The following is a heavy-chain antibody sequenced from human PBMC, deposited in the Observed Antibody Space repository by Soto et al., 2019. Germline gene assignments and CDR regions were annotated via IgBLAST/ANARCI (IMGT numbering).Heavy chain of an antibody. CDR1: GGTFSSYT. CDR2: IIPILGIA. CDR3: LCRGDCDPLGG. D-gene: IGHD2-21*02. V-gene: IGHV1-69*02. Sequence: QVQLVQSGAEVKKPGSSVKVSCKASGGTFSSYTISWVRQAPGQGLEWMGRIIPILGIANYAQKFQGRVTITAHKSTSTADMELSSLRSADRAVYYCLCRGDCDPLGGWGQGTLVTVSS. J-gene: IGHJ4*02.